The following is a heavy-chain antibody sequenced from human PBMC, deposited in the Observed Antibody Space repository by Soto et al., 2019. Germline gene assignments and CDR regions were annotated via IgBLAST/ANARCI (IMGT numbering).Heavy chain of an antibody. Sequence: EVQLLEYGGGLVQPGGSLRLSCAASGFPLSTYGMTWVRQAPGKGLERVSAITGTGGNTYYVDSVKGRFTSSRDNSKNMLYLQVNSLRVEDTAVYYCARIRGYWYDLDVGDQGTTVTVSS. CDR2: ITGTGGNT. V-gene: IGHV3-23*01. CDR1: GFPLSTYG. CDR3: ARIRGYWYDLDV. J-gene: IGHJ6*02.